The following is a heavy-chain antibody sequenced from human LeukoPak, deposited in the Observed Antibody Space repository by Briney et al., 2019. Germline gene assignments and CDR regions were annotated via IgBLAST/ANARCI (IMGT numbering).Heavy chain of an antibody. CDR3: ARGNHYYDSSAYLAWESFQH. D-gene: IGHD3-22*01. Sequence: SGTLSLTCAVSGGSISSNCWSWVRQPPGKGLEWIGEIYRIGSINYNPSLKSRVTISVDTSKNQFSLKLSSVTAADTAVYYCARGNHYYDSSAYLAWESFQHWGQGTLVTVSS. CDR1: GGSISSNC. CDR2: IYRIGSI. V-gene: IGHV4-4*02. J-gene: IGHJ1*01.